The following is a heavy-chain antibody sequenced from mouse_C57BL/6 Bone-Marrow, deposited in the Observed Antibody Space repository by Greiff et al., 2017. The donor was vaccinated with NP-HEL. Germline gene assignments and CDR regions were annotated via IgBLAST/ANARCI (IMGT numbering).Heavy chain of an antibody. CDR2: IYPGSGST. V-gene: IGHV1-55*01. Sequence: QVQLQQSGAELVKPGASVKMSCKASGYTFTSYWITWVKQRPGQGLEWIGDIYPGSGSTNYNEKFKSKATLTVDTSSSTAYMQLSSLTSEDSAVYYCARGYSKEVYFDYWGQGTTLTVSS. J-gene: IGHJ2*01. D-gene: IGHD2-5*01. CDR3: ARGYSKEVYFDY. CDR1: GYTFTSYW.